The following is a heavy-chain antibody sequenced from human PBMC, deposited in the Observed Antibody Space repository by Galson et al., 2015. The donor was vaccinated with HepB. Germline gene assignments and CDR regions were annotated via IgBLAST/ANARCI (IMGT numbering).Heavy chain of an antibody. V-gene: IGHV3-30*18. CDR1: GFTFSSYG. J-gene: IGHJ6*02. CDR3: AKGGNHEPIYYYGMDV. D-gene: IGHD1-14*01. Sequence: SLRLSCAASGFTFSSYGMHWVRQAPGKGLEWVAVISYDGSNKYYADSVKGRFTISRDNSKNTLYLQMNSLRAEDTAVYYCAKGGNHEPIYYYGMDVWGQGTTVTVSS. CDR2: ISYDGSNK.